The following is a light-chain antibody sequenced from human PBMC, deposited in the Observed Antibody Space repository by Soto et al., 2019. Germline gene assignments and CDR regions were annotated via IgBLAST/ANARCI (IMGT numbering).Light chain of an antibody. Sequence: QSVLTHPASVSGYPGESITISCTGTSSDVGAYNYVSWYQQHPGKAPKLMIYDVSNRPSGVSNRFSGSKSGNTASLTISGLQAEDEADYYCSSYTSTNSLFGGGTKLTVL. CDR3: SSYTSTNSL. J-gene: IGLJ2*01. CDR1: SSDVGAYNY. V-gene: IGLV2-14*03. CDR2: DVS.